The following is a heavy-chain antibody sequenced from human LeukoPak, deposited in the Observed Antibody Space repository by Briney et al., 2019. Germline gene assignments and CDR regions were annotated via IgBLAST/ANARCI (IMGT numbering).Heavy chain of an antibody. V-gene: IGHV5-51*01. Sequence: GESLKISFKGSGYRFTSYWIGLGRQIPGKGPELVGILYPGDYDTIFSPSCQGPVPNSADKSISTAYLQWSSLKASDTAMYYCARRRDERGYKDIFDIWGQGTMVTVSS. D-gene: IGHD5-18*01. CDR2: LYPGDYDT. J-gene: IGHJ3*02. CDR1: GYRFTSYW. CDR3: ARRRDERGYKDIFDI.